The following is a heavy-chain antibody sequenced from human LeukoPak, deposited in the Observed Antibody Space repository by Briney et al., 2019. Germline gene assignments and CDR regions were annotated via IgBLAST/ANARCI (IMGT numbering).Heavy chain of an antibody. V-gene: IGHV3-48*01. CDR2: ISSSRSTI. CDR3: AREYCSSTSCLYDY. J-gene: IGHJ4*02. CDR1: GFTFSSYS. D-gene: IGHD2-2*01. Sequence: PGGSLRLSCAASGFTFSSYSMKWVRQAPGKGLEWVSYISSSRSTIYYADSVKGRFTISRDNAKNSLYLQMNSLRAEDTAVYYCAREYCSSTSCLYDYWGQGTLVTVSS.